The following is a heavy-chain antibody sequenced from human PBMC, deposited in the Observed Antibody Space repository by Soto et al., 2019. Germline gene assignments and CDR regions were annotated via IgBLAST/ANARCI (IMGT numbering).Heavy chain of an antibody. CDR2: INSDGSTT. J-gene: IGHJ4*01. V-gene: IGHV3-74*01. CDR1: GFTFTSYW. D-gene: IGHD7-27*01. Sequence: EVQLVESGGDLVQPGGSLRLSCAASGFTFTSYWMHWVRQAPGKGLVWVSRINSDGSTTNYADSVKGRFTISRDNAKNTLYLQMNSMRADDTAVYYCARDLTAGDTYWGHGTLVTVSS. CDR3: ARDLTAGDTY.